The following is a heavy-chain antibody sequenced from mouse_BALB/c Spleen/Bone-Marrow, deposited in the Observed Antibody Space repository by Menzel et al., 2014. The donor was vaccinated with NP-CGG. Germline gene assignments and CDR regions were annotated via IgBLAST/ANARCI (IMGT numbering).Heavy chain of an antibody. CDR3: ARTPWFAY. V-gene: IGHV1-80*01. J-gene: IGHJ3*01. CDR2: IYPGDGDT. CDR1: GYAFSSYW. Sequence: QVQLQQSGAELVRPGSSVKISCKASGYAFSSYWMNWVRQRPGQGLEWIGQIYPGDGDTNYNGKFKGEATLTADRSSSTAYMQLSSLTSEDSAVYFCARTPWFAYWGQGTLVTVSA.